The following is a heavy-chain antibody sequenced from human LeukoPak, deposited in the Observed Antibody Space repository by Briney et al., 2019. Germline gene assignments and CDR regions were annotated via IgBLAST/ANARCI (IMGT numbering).Heavy chain of an antibody. V-gene: IGHV3-7*01. D-gene: IGHD6-19*01. Sequence: GGSLRLSCAASGFTFTTFWMSWVRQAPGKGLEWVANIKQDGSERYYVDSVKGRFTISRDNAKNSLFLQMNSLRAEDTAVYYCARGSSGWYSEPMDVWGKGTTVTVSS. CDR2: IKQDGSER. J-gene: IGHJ6*03. CDR1: GFTFTTFW. CDR3: ARGSSGWYSEPMDV.